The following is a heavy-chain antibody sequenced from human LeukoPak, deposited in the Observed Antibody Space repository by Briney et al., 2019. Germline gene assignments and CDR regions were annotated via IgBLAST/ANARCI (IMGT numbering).Heavy chain of an antibody. CDR2: INHSGST. V-gene: IGHV4-34*01. Sequence: SETLSLTCTVSGGSISSYYWSWIRQPPGKGLEWIGEINHSGSTNYNPSLKSRVTISVDTSKNQSSLKLSSVTAADTAVYYCARGAPSKGELSAVDYWGQGTLVTVSS. J-gene: IGHJ4*02. D-gene: IGHD3-16*02. CDR1: GGSISSYY. CDR3: ARGAPSKGELSAVDY.